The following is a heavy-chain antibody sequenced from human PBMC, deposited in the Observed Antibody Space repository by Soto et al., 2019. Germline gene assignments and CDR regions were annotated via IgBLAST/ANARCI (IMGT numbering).Heavy chain of an antibody. CDR1: GFTFSTNS. D-gene: IGHD5-12*01. CDR3: SKWDGYGDQ. J-gene: IGHJ5*02. Sequence: EVQLLESGGGLVQPGGSLRLSCAASGFTFSTNSMTWVRQAPGKGLEWVCGISGGGDSTHYADSVKGRCTISRDNSKNMVYLQMNSLTADDTAVYFCSKWDGYGDQWSQGTLVTVSS. V-gene: IGHV3-23*01. CDR2: ISGGGDST.